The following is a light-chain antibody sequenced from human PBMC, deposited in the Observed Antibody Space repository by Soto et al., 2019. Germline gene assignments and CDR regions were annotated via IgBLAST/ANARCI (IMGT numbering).Light chain of an antibody. CDR3: QQSYRTLSWT. J-gene: IGKJ1*01. CDR1: QSISNY. CDR2: AAS. V-gene: IGKV1-39*01. Sequence: DIQMTQSPSSLSASLGDRVTITCRASQSISNYLNWYQQKPGKAPKLLIYAASSLQSGVPSRFSGSGSGTDFTLTISSLQPEDFATYYCQQSYRTLSWTFGQGTKVDIK.